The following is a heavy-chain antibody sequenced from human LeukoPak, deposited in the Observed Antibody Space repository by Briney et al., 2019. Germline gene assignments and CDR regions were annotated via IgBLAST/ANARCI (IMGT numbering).Heavy chain of an antibody. CDR3: ARTGAKYCSSTSCYVSSGDY. Sequence: ASVKASCKASGYTFTSYGISWVRQAPGQGPEWIGWISAYNGNTNYAQKLQGRVTMTTDTSTSTAYMELRSLRSDDTAVYYCARTGAKYCSSTSCYVSSGDYWGQGTLVTVSS. CDR2: ISAYNGNT. D-gene: IGHD2-2*01. J-gene: IGHJ4*02. CDR1: GYTFTSYG. V-gene: IGHV1-18*01.